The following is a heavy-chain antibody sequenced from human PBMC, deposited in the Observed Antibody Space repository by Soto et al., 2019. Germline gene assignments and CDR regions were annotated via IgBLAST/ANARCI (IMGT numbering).Heavy chain of an antibody. CDR2: ISSSSSYI. CDR1: GFTFSSYS. CDR3: AREGYEPVRYYYGMDV. V-gene: IGHV3-21*01. Sequence: PGGSLRLSCAASGFTFSSYSLNCVRQDPGKGLEWFSSISSSSSYIYYADSVKGRFTISRDNAKNSLYLQMNSLRAEDTAVYYWAREGYEPVRYYYGMDVWGQGTTVTVSS. D-gene: IGHD6-13*01. J-gene: IGHJ6*02.